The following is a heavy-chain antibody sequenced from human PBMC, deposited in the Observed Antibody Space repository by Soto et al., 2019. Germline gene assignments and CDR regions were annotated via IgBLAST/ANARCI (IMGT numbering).Heavy chain of an antibody. D-gene: IGHD3-22*01. CDR3: AKDSAYRYYDSSGYYDY. V-gene: IGHV3-30*18. Sequence: GGSLRLSCAASGFTFSGYGMHWVRQAPGKGLEWVAVISYDGSNKYYADSVKGRFTISRDNSKNTLYLQMNSLRAEDTAVYYCAKDSAYRYYDSSGYYDYWGQGTLVTVSS. J-gene: IGHJ4*02. CDR2: ISYDGSNK. CDR1: GFTFSGYG.